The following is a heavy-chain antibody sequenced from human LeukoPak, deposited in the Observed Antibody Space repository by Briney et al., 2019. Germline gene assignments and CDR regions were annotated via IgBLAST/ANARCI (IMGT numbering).Heavy chain of an antibody. CDR1: GYTFTRNT. CDR3: VTNFDSSGYFGY. CDR2: VNTNTGNP. V-gene: IGHV7-4-1*01. D-gene: IGHD3-22*01. Sequence: WASVKVSCKASGYTFTRNTINWVRQAPGQGLEWMGWVNTNTGNPTYAQGFTGRFVFSSDTSVSTAYLQIGSLKAEDTAVYYCVTNFDSSGYFGYWGQGTLVTASS. J-gene: IGHJ4*02.